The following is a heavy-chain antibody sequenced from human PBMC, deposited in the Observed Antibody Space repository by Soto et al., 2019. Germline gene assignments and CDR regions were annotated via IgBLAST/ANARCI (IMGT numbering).Heavy chain of an antibody. J-gene: IGHJ6*01. CDR2: IMPIFRTP. CDR1: GGTFSNSA. Sequence: QVLLEQSGAEVKKAGSSVKVSCKASGGTFSNSAISWVRQAPGQGLEWMGGIMPIFRTPDYAQKFQGRVTITADESRSTAYMELSGMRSDDTAVYYCARDKDRAQIGGNYYYILDVW. V-gene: IGHV1-69*12. CDR3: ARDKDRAQIGGNYYYILDV.